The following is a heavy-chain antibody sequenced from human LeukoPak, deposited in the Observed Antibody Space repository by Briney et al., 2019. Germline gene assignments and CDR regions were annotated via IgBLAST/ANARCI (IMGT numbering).Heavy chain of an antibody. CDR2: IYSSGNT. D-gene: IGHD3-9*01. J-gene: IGHJ4*02. V-gene: IGHV3-53*01. CDR1: GFTVSTNY. Sequence: GGSLRLSCAASGFTVSTNYMSWVRQAPGKGLEWVSVIYSSGNTYYAGSVRGRFTISRDDSKNTLFLQMNSLRAEDTAVYYCATLDWEVRGRAFDFWGQGTLSPSPQ. CDR3: ATLDWEVRGRAFDF.